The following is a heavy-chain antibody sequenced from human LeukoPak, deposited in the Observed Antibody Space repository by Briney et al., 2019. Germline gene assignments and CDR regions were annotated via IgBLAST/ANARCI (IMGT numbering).Heavy chain of an antibody. CDR1: GYTFTTYD. CDR3: ARGRGSGHKENWFDP. Sequence: ASVKVSCKASGYTFTTYDINWVRQATGQGLEWMGWMNPNSGNTGYAQKFQGRVTMTRNTSISTAYMELSSLRSEDTSVYYCARGRGSGHKENWFDPWGQGTLVTVSS. CDR2: MNPNSGNT. J-gene: IGHJ5*02. V-gene: IGHV1-8*01. D-gene: IGHD6-19*01.